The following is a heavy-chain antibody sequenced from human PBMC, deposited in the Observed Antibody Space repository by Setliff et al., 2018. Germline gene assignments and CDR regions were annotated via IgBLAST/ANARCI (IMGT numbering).Heavy chain of an antibody. Sequence: ASVKVSCKTSGYNFTDFYIQWVRQAPGQGLEWMGWINPYTGDTDYAPKFQGRVTVTRETSVTTAYMDLTRLTSDDTAVYYCARGGSIYDHVWGSYRFVDSWGQGTLVTVSA. CDR2: INPYTGDT. D-gene: IGHD3-16*02. V-gene: IGHV1-2*02. CDR1: GYNFTDFY. J-gene: IGHJ4*02. CDR3: ARGGSIYDHVWGSYRFVDS.